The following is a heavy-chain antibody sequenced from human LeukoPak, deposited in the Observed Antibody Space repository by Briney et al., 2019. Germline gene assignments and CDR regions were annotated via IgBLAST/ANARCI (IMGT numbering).Heavy chain of an antibody. CDR1: GGSISSYY. CDR3: ARVGDEYCSGGSCYPGGYYFDY. D-gene: IGHD2-15*01. Sequence: SETLSLTCTVSGGSISSYYWSWIRQPPGKGLEWIGYIYYSGSTNYNPSLKSRVTISVDTSKNQFSLKLSSVTAADTAVYYCARVGDEYCSGGSCYPGGYYFDYWGQGTLVTVSS. V-gene: IGHV4-59*12. CDR2: IYYSGST. J-gene: IGHJ4*02.